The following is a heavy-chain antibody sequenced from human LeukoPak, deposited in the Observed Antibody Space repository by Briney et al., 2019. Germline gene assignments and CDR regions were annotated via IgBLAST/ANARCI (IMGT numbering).Heavy chain of an antibody. V-gene: IGHV3-48*03. CDR1: GFTFSSYE. Sequence: GGSLRLSCAASGFTFSSYEMNWVAQAPGKGLEWVSYISSSGSTIYYADSVRGRFTISRDNAKNSLYLQMNSLRAEDTAVYYCARENWFGGVIVLFDYWGQGTLVTVSS. CDR2: ISSSGSTI. J-gene: IGHJ4*02. D-gene: IGHD3-16*02. CDR3: ARENWFGGVIVLFDY.